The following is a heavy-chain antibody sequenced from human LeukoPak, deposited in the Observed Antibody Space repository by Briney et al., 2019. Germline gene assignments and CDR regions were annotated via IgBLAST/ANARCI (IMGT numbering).Heavy chain of an antibody. CDR1: GGTFSSYA. Sequence: SVKVSCKASGGTFSSYAISWVRQAPGQGLEWMGGIIPIFGTANYAQKFQGRVTITTDESTSTAYMELSSLRSEDTAVYYCATDIVLMVYAKENIRYAFDIWGQGTMVTVSS. V-gene: IGHV1-69*05. D-gene: IGHD2-8*01. CDR2: IIPIFGTA. J-gene: IGHJ3*02. CDR3: ATDIVLMVYAKENIRYAFDI.